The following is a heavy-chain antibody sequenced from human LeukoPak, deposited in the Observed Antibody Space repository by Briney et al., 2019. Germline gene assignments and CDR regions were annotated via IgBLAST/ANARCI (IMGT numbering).Heavy chain of an antibody. V-gene: IGHV1-46*01. Sequence: ASVKVSCKASGYTFTSYYMHWVRQAPGQGLEWMGIINPSGGSTSYAQKFQGRVTMTTDTSTSTAYMELRSLRSDDTAVYYCARRQYYYDSSGYYVYYYYGMDVWGQGTTVTVSS. CDR3: ARRQYYYDSSGYYVYYYYGMDV. CDR1: GYTFTSYY. CDR2: INPSGGST. D-gene: IGHD3-22*01. J-gene: IGHJ6*02.